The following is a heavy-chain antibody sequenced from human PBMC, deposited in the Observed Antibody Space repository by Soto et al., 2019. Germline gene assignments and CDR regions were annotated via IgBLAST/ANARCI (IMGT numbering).Heavy chain of an antibody. CDR1: GASISSHY. CDR2: MSDSGST. CDR3: TKDGEPLYFFDY. Sequence: SETLSLTCTVSGASISSHYWSWIRQPPGKGLEWIGYMSDSGSTNYNPSLNSRVTISEDTSKNQFSLNLSSVTAADTAVYYCTKDGEPLYFFDYWGQGILVTVSS. J-gene: IGHJ4*02. V-gene: IGHV4-59*11. D-gene: IGHD1-26*01.